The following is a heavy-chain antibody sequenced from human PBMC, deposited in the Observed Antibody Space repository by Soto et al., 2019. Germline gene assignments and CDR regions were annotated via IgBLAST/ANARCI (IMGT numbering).Heavy chain of an antibody. V-gene: IGHV1-3*01. D-gene: IGHD5-12*01. Sequence: QVQVVQSGAEVKKPGASVKVSCKSSGYTFTTYTMHWVRQAPGQRLAWMGWIYPGNGNTEYSQNFQGRVTITRDTSANTVYMELSSLRSDDTAVYYCAGDDGNTWLLDYCGQGTLVTVAS. CDR2: IYPGNGNT. CDR1: GYTFTTYT. J-gene: IGHJ4*02. CDR3: AGDDGNTWLLDY.